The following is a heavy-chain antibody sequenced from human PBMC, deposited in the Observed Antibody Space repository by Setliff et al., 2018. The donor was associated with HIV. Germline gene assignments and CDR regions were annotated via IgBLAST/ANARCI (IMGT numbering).Heavy chain of an antibody. CDR3: ASGRPPQWTALTGQRFEPFDL. Sequence: ASVKVSCKASGYTFTTYSMHWVRQAPGQSLEWMGWINVGNGDTKYSQEFQGRVTITRDTSANTAYMDLSRLRPGATAVYYCASGRPPQWTALTGQRFEPFDLWGQGTMVTVSS. J-gene: IGHJ3*01. V-gene: IGHV1-3*01. CDR2: INVGNGDT. D-gene: IGHD3-9*01. CDR1: GYTFTTYS.